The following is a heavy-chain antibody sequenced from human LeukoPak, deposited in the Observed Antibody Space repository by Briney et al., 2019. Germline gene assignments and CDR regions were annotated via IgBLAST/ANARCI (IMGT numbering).Heavy chain of an antibody. V-gene: IGHV3-9*01. CDR3: AKDSYGSGSYSWFDP. CDR1: GFTFSNAW. D-gene: IGHD3-10*01. J-gene: IGHJ5*02. CDR2: ISWNSGSI. Sequence: GGSLRLSCTASGFTFSNAWMSWVRQAPGKGLEWVSGISWNSGSIGYADSVKGRFTISRDNAKNSLYLQMNSLRAEDTALYYCAKDSYGSGSYSWFDPWGQGTLVTVSS.